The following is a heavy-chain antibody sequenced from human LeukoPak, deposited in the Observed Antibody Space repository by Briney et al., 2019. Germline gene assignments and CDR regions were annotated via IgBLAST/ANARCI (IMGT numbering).Heavy chain of an antibody. CDR3: ARESTGYDILTGYYRGNFDY. CDR1: GFTFSDYY. D-gene: IGHD3-9*01. J-gene: IGHJ4*02. V-gene: IGHV3-11*01. CDR2: ISSSGSTI. Sequence: GGSLRLSCAASGFTFSDYYMSWIRQAPGKGLEWVSYISSSGSTIYYADSVKGRLTISRDNAKNSLYLQMNSLRAEDTAVYYCARESTGYDILTGYYRGNFDYWGQGTLVTVSS.